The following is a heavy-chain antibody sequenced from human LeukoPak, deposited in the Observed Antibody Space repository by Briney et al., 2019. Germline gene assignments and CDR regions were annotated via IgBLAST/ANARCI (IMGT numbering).Heavy chain of an antibody. D-gene: IGHD6-19*01. J-gene: IGHJ4*02. CDR3: AKAFVEQWLVRVDY. CDR1: GFTFSSYG. CDR2: ISYDGSNK. Sequence: GGSLRLSCAASGFTFSSYGMHRVRQAPGEGLEWVAVISYDGSNKYYADSVKGRFTISRDNSKNTLYLQMNSLRAEDTAVYYCAKAFVEQWLVRVDYWGQGTLVTVSS. V-gene: IGHV3-30*18.